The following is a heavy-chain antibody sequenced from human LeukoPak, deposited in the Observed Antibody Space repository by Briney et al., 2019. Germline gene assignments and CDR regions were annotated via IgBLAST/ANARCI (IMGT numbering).Heavy chain of an antibody. J-gene: IGHJ3*02. Sequence: ASVKVSCKASGGTFSSYAISWVRQAPGQGLEWMGGIIPIFGTANYAQKFQGRVTMTRDMSTSTVYMELSSLRSEDTAVYYCARLNSGSYFFDAFDIWGQGTMVTVSS. CDR2: IIPIFGTA. V-gene: IGHV1-69*05. D-gene: IGHD1-26*01. CDR1: GGTFSSYA. CDR3: ARLNSGSYFFDAFDI.